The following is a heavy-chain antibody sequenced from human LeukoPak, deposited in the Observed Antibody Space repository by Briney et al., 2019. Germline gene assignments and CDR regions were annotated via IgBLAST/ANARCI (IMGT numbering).Heavy chain of an antibody. J-gene: IGHJ6*02. CDR1: GFTFSNHA. D-gene: IGHD5-18*01. CDR2: ISYDGVNK. CDR3: VRDRKVITRMQIWSGMDV. V-gene: IGHV3-30-3*01. Sequence: GRSLRLSCEASGFTFSNHAIYWVRQAPGRGLEWVAVISYDGVNKYYADSVKGRFTVSRDNSKNTLYLQMNSLRTEDTAVYYCVRDRKVITRMQIWSGMDVWGQGTTVTASS.